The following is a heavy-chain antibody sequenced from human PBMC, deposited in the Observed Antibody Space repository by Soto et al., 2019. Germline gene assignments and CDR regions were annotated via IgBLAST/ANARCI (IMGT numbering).Heavy chain of an antibody. CDR1: GFSVSDYD. V-gene: IGHV3-23*01. CDR3: AKDRRGGEYPAFDL. Sequence: EVQLLESGGGLVQPGGFLRLTCAASGFSVSDYDMGWVRQAPGKGLEWVSLIRGDGGATYYAASVEGRLTTSRDTSENTFYLDMNYLRAEDTALYYCAKDRRGGEYPAFDLWGQGTMVTVSS. CDR2: IRGDGGAT. D-gene: IGHD2-21*01. J-gene: IGHJ3*01.